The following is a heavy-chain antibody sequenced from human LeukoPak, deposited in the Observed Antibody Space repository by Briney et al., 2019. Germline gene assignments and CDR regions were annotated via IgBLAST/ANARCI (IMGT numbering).Heavy chain of an antibody. CDR3: ARPLWFGELFFDY. V-gene: IGHV1-18*01. CDR2: ISAYNGNT. CDR1: GYTFTSYA. J-gene: IGHJ4*02. D-gene: IGHD3-10*01. Sequence: ASVKVSCKASGYTFTSYAMHWVRQAPGQRLEWMGWISAYNGNTNYAQKLQGRVTMTTDTSTSTAYMELRSLRSDDTAVYYCARPLWFGELFFDYWGQGTLVTVSS.